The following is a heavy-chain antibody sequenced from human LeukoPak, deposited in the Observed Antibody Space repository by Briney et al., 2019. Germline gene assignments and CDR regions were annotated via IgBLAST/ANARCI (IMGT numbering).Heavy chain of an antibody. D-gene: IGHD3-10*01. V-gene: IGHV3-53*01. CDR1: GFTVSSNY. Sequence: HPGGSLRLSCAVSGFTVSSNYMSWVRQAPGKGLEWVSVIHSGGSTNYADSVKGRFTISRDASKNTLYLQMNSVRAEDTAVYYCAREGVYYGSGGGLMDAYLFYYYGMDVWGQGTTVTVSS. J-gene: IGHJ6*02. CDR3: AREGVYYGSGGGLMDAYLFYYYGMDV. CDR2: IHSGGST.